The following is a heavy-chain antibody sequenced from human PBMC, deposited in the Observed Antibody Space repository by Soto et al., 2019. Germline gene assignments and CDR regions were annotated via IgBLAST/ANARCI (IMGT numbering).Heavy chain of an antibody. J-gene: IGHJ5*02. Sequence: GGSLRLSCAASGFTFSTYSMNWVRQAPGKGLEWVSSISISSSYIFYAASVKGRFTISRDSAKNSLYLQMNSLRAEDTAVYYCAIVRVSDAPVDLWGQGSLVTISS. CDR1: GFTFSTYS. V-gene: IGHV3-21*01. CDR3: AIVRVSDAPVDL. CDR2: ISISSSYI.